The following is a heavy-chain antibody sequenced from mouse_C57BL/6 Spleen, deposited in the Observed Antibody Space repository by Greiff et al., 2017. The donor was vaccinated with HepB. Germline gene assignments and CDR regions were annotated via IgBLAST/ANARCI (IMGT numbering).Heavy chain of an antibody. V-gene: IGHV7-3*01. CDR2: IRNKANGYTT. Sequence: EVQRVESGGGLVQPGGSLSLSCAASGFTFTDYYMSWVRQPPGKALEWLGFIRNKANGYTTEYSASVKGRFTISRDNSQSILYLQMNALRAEDSATYYCARGRYFDVWGTGTTVTVSS. CDR1: GFTFTDYY. J-gene: IGHJ1*03. CDR3: ARGRYFDV.